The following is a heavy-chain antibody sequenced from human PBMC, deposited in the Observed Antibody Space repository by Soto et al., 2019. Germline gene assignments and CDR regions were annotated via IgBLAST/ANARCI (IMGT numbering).Heavy chain of an antibody. CDR3: AGVVYGGNSVSSY. Sequence: GWSLRLSCAASGFTFSSYAMSWVRQAPGKGLEWVAATSYDGSKEYYTDSVKGRFTVSRDNSKNTLDLQMNSLRAEDTALYYCAGVVYGGNSVSSYWGQGTLVTVSS. D-gene: IGHD2-8*02. CDR2: TSYDGSKE. V-gene: IGHV3-30*04. CDR1: GFTFSSYA. J-gene: IGHJ4*02.